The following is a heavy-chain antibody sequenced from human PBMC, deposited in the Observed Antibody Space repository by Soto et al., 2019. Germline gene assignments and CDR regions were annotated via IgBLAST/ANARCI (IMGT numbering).Heavy chain of an antibody. V-gene: IGHV3-53*01. CDR1: GLRVSHKY. J-gene: IGHJ6*02. CDR3: VRPRPSGENYGMDV. Sequence: PGGSLRLSCVASGLRVSHKYMAWVRQAPEMGLEWVSILYTEGTTYYADSVKGRFTIYRDSSKNTLFLQMDSLRAEDTAVYYCVRPRPSGENYGMDVWGQGTTVTVSS. D-gene: IGHD3-16*01. CDR2: LYTEGTT.